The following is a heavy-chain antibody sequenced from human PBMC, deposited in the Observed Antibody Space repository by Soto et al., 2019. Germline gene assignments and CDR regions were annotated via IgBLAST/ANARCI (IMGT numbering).Heavy chain of an antibody. CDR3: ATSYGNACYTY. CDR2: MHYTGFS. V-gene: IGHV4-59*02. J-gene: IGHJ4*02. CDR1: GDSVTSHY. Sequence: QVQLQEAGPGLVTPSETLSLTCSFSGDSVTSHYLTWIRQSPEKGLEWIGYMHYTGFSHYNPSLKSRLISSVDRSKNHFTLQLTSVTVADTAVYYCATSYGNACYTYWGQGTQVTVSS. D-gene: IGHD3-10*01.